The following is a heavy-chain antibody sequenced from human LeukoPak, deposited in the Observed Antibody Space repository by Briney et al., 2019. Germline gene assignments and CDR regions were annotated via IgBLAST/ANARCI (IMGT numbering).Heavy chain of an antibody. CDR2: ISYDGSNQ. D-gene: IGHD5-18*01. V-gene: IGHV3-30*03. CDR1: GFTFSSYG. Sequence: GRSLRLSCAASGFTFSSYGIHWVRQAPGKGLEWVAVISYDGSNQYHADSVKGRFTISRDNAKNSLYLQMNSLRAEDTAVYYCARPGYSYGQSDYWGQGTLVTISS. CDR3: ARPGYSYGQSDY. J-gene: IGHJ4*02.